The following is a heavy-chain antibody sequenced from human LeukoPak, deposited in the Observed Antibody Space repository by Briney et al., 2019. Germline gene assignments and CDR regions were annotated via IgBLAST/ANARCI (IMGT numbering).Heavy chain of an antibody. CDR2: TYYRSKWYD. J-gene: IGHJ5*01. CDR1: GDSVSSKNGA. Sequence: SQTLSLTCAISGDSVSSKNGAWNWIRQAPSRGLEWLGRTYYRSKWYDEYADSVKGRITISPDTSKNQFSLHVYSVTPEDTAVYYCARDLGTSGWYTFDFWGQGTLVTVSS. V-gene: IGHV6-1*01. D-gene: IGHD6-19*01. CDR3: ARDLGTSGWYTFDF.